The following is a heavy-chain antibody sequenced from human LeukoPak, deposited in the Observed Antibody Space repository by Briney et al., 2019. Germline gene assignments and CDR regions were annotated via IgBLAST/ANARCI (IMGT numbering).Heavy chain of an antibody. CDR1: GYTFTGYY. D-gene: IGHD6-19*01. CDR2: INPNSGGT. J-gene: IGHJ6*02. CDR3: AREIAVAVHYYYGMDV. V-gene: IGHV1-2*02. Sequence: ASVKGSCKASGYTFTGYYMHWVRQAPGQGLEWMGWINPNSGGTNYAQKLQGRVTMTRDTSISTAYMELSRLRSDDTAVYYCAREIAVAVHYYYGMDVWGQGTTVTVSS.